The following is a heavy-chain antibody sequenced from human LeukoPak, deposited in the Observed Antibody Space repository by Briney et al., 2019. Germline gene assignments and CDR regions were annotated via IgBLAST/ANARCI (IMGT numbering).Heavy chain of an antibody. D-gene: IGHD3-22*01. V-gene: IGHV5-51*01. J-gene: IGHJ4*02. CDR2: IYPGDSDT. CDR1: GYSFTSYW. CDR3: ARPGYYDSSGYFNFDY. Sequence: GESLKISCQGSGYSFTSYWIGWVRQMPGKGLEWMGIIYPGDSDTRYSPSFQGQVTISADKSISTAYLQWSSLKASDTAMYYCARPGYYDSSGYFNFDYWGQGTLVTVSS.